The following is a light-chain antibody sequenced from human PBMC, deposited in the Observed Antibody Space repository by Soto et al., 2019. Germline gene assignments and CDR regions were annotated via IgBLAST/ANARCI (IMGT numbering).Light chain of an antibody. CDR3: QQYYSTPFT. J-gene: IGKJ3*01. V-gene: IGKV4-1*01. CDR1: QSVLYSSNIKNY. CDR2: WAS. Sequence: DIVMTQSPDSLAVSLGERATINCKSSQSVLYSSNIKNYLAWYRQKPGQPPKLLIYWASTRESGVPDRFSGSGSGTDFTLTISSLQAEDVAVYYCQQYYSTPFTFGPGTKVDIK.